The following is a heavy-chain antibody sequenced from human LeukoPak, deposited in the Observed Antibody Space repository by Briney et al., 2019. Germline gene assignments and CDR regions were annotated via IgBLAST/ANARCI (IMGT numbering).Heavy chain of an antibody. Sequence: PGGSLRLSCAASGFTFSSYSMNWVRQAPGKGLEWVSSISSSSSYIYYADSVKGRFTISRDNAKNSLYLQMNSLRAEDTAVYYCAREAAVVVPAAIPTDRYFDYWGQGTLVTVSS. J-gene: IGHJ4*02. CDR1: GFTFSSYS. V-gene: IGHV3-21*01. D-gene: IGHD2-2*01. CDR2: ISSSSSYI. CDR3: AREAAVVVPAAIPTDRYFDY.